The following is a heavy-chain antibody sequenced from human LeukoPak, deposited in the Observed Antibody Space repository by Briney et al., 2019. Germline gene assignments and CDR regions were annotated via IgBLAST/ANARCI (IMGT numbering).Heavy chain of an antibody. CDR2: IYYSGST. D-gene: IGHD6-6*01. CDR1: GGSISSHY. V-gene: IGHV4-59*11. J-gene: IGHJ4*02. Sequence: SETLSLACTVSGGSISSHYWSWIRQPPGKGLEWIGYIYYSGSTNYNPSLKSRVTISVDTSKNQFSLKLSSVTAADTAVYYCARLYSSSSDFYFDYWGQGTLVTVSS. CDR3: ARLYSSSSDFYFDY.